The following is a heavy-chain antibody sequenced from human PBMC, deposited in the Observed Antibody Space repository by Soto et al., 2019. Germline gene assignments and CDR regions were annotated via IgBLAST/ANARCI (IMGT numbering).Heavy chain of an antibody. J-gene: IGHJ4*02. V-gene: IGHV4-4*02. D-gene: IGHD6-13*01. Sequence: PSETLSLTCAVSGGSISSSNWWSWVRQPPGKGLEWIGEIYHSGSTNYNPSLKSRVTISVDKSKNQFSLKLSSVTAADTAVYYCARVGIAAAAQAHFNYWGQGTLVTVS. CDR1: GGSISSSNW. CDR3: ARVGIAAAAQAHFNY. CDR2: IYHSGST.